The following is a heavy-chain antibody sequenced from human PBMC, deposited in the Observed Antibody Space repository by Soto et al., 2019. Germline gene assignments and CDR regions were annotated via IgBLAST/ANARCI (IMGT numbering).Heavy chain of an antibody. CDR3: ARRSSGWYFDY. J-gene: IGHJ4*02. D-gene: IGHD6-19*01. CDR1: GFTFSSYA. V-gene: IGHV3-23*01. CDR2: ISGSGDST. Sequence: EVQLLESGGGLVQPGGSLRLSCAASGFTFSSYAMNWVRQAPGKGLEWVSVISGSGDSTYYADSVKGRFTISKDNSKNTLEHQMNSLRAEDTAVYYCARRSSGWYFDYWGQGTLVTVSS.